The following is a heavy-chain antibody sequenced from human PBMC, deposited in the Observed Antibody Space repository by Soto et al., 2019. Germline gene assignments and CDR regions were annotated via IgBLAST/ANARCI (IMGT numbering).Heavy chain of an antibody. CDR2: IRGSGGST. CDR3: AKLYGSGSYYTRLFDY. D-gene: IGHD3-10*01. V-gene: IGHV3-23*01. Sequence: HPGGSLRLSCAASGLTFSSYATSRVRQAQGKGLEWVSAIRGSGGSTYYADSVKGRFTISRDNSKNTLYLQMNSLRAEDTAVYYCAKLYGSGSYYTRLFDYWGQGTLVTVSS. J-gene: IGHJ4*02. CDR1: GLTFSSYA.